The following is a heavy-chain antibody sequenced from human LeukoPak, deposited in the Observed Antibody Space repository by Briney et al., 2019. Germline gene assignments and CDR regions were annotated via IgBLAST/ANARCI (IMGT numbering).Heavy chain of an antibody. CDR3: ARTVYYYGSGPYFDY. Sequence: GGSLRLSCAASGFTFSSYEMNWVRQAPGKGLEWVSYISSSGSTIYYADSVKGRFTISRDNAKNSLYLQMNSLRAEDTAVYYCARTVYYYGSGPYFDYWGQGTLVTVSS. J-gene: IGHJ4*02. V-gene: IGHV3-48*03. CDR2: ISSSGSTI. D-gene: IGHD3-10*01. CDR1: GFTFSSYE.